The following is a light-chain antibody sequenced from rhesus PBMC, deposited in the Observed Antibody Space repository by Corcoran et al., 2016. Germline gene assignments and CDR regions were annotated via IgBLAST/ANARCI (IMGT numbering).Light chain of an antibody. CDR3: QQHNSYPLT. V-gene: IGKV1-25*01. Sequence: DIQMTQSPSSLSASVGDTVTITCRASQGISSYLAWYQQKPGKALKLLIYKASTLQRGVPSRFSGSGSWTDFTLTISSLQPEDFATYYCQQHNSYPLTFGGGTKVEIK. CDR2: KAS. CDR1: QGISSY. J-gene: IGKJ4*01.